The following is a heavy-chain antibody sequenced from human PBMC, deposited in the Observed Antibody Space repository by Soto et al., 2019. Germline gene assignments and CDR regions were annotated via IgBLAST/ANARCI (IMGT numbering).Heavy chain of an antibody. J-gene: IGHJ5*02. CDR1: GGSMNNFY. CDR2: VSYSDSS. CDR3: ASPKIAFYNWFDP. D-gene: IGHD3-3*02. V-gene: IGHV4-59*08. Sequence: SETLSLTCTVSGGSMNNFYWSWIRQPPGKGLEWIGYVSYSDSSNYNPSLKSRVTISVDTSKNQFSLKLSSVTAADTAVYYCASPKIAFYNWFDPWGQGTLVTVSS.